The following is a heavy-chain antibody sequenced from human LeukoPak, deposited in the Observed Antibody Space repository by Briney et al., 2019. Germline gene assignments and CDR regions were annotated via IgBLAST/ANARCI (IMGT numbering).Heavy chain of an antibody. CDR2: IYHGGSP. D-gene: IGHD2-15*01. CDR3: ARLLSRSVNYFDY. V-gene: IGHV4-38-2*01. J-gene: IGHJ4*02. CDR1: DYSITSGNY. Sequence: SETLSLTCAVSDYSITSGNYWGWIRQPPGEGLEWIATIYHGGSPYYNPSLKSRVTISVDTSKNQFSLKLSSVTAADTAVYYCARLLSRSVNYFDYWGQGTLVTVSS.